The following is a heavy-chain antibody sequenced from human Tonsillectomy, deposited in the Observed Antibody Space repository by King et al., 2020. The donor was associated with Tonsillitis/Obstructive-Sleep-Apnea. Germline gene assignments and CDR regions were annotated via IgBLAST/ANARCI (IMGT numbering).Heavy chain of an antibody. CDR2: INHSGST. D-gene: IGHD6-19*01. J-gene: IGHJ4*02. CDR1: GGSFSGYY. V-gene: IGHV4-34*01. Sequence: VQLQQWGAGLLKPSETLSLTCAVYGGSFSGYYWSWIRQPPGKGLEWIGEINHSGSTNYNPSLKSRVTISVDTSKNQFSLKLSSVTAADTAVYYCARGGIAVAGTAYWGQGTLVTVSS. CDR3: ARGGIAVAGTAY.